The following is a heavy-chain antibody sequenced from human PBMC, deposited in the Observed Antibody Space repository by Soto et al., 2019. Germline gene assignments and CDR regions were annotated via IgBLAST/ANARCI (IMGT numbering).Heavy chain of an antibody. CDR3: ARIYCSSTSCYLYYYYGMDV. J-gene: IGHJ6*02. CDR1: GYTFTSYG. Sequence: GASVKVSCKASGYTFTSYGISWVRQAPGQGLEWMGWISAYNGNTNYAQKLQGRVTMTTDTSTSTAYMELRSLRSDDTAVYYCARIYCSSTSCYLYYYYGMDVWGQGTTVTVSS. D-gene: IGHD2-2*01. V-gene: IGHV1-18*01. CDR2: ISAYNGNT.